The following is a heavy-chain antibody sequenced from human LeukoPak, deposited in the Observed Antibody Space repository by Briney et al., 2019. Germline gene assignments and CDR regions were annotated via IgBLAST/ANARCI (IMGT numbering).Heavy chain of an antibody. CDR3: ARAPNRAYYMDV. CDR1: GFTVSSNY. V-gene: IGHV3-53*01. Sequence: PGGSLRLSCAVSGFTVSSNYMSWVRQAPGKGLEWVSVIYSGGTTYYADSVKGRFTISRDNSKNTLYLQMNSPRAEDTAVYYCARAPNRAYYMDVWGKGTTVTISS. J-gene: IGHJ6*03. D-gene: IGHD7-27*01. CDR2: IYSGGTT.